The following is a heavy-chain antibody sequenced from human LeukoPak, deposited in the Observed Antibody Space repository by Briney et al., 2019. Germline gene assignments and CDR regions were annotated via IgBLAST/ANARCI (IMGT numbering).Heavy chain of an antibody. V-gene: IGHV4-59*08. CDR2: IYYSGST. CDR3: ARSHMVRGIDY. CDR1: GDSISSYY. Sequence: SETLSLTCTVSGDSISSYYWTWIRQPPGKGPEWIGYIYYSGSTNYNPSLKSRVTISVDTSKNQFSLKLSSVTAADTAVYYCARSHMVRGIDYWGQGTLVTVSS. J-gene: IGHJ4*02. D-gene: IGHD3-10*01.